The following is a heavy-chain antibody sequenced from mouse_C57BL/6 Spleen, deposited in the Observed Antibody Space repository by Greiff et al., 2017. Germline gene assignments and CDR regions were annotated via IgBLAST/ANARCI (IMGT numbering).Heavy chain of an antibody. V-gene: IGHV14-4*01. CDR2: IDPENGDT. J-gene: IGHJ3*01. D-gene: IGHD1-1*01. CDR3: TTNYYGSSQFAY. CDR1: GFNIKDDY. Sequence: EVQVVESGAELVRPGASVKLSCTASGFNIKDDYMHWVKQRPEQGLEWIGWIDPENGDTEYASKFQGKATITADTSSNTAYLQLSSLTSEDTAVYYCTTNYYGSSQFAYWGQGTLVTVSA.